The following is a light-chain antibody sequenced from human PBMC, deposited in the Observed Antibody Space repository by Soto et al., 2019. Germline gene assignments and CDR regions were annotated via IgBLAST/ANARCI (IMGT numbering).Light chain of an antibody. Sequence: EIVMTQSPATLSVSPGERATLSCRASQSVSNNLAWYQQKAGQAPRLLIYGASTRATGIPARFSGSGSGTEFTLTVSSLQSEDFAVDYCQQYNNWPPWTFGQGNKVEIK. V-gene: IGKV3-15*01. CDR3: QQYNNWPPWT. CDR2: GAS. CDR1: QSVSNN. J-gene: IGKJ1*01.